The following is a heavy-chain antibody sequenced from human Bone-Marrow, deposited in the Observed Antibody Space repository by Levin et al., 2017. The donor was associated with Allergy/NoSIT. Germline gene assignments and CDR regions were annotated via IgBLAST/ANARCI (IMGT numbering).Heavy chain of an antibody. CDR2: ITTGSNYK. CDR3: ACNRSFTGTTPSYYQDGMDV. V-gene: IGHV3-21*01. CDR1: GFAFHIYI. J-gene: IGHJ6*02. D-gene: IGHD1/OR15-1a*01. Sequence: PGGSLRLSCEASGFAFHIYIMNWVRQAPGKGLEWLSSITTGSNYKYYVDSVRGRFVISRDNGRNSPYLQMNSHRAEDTAVDYCACNRSFTGTTPSYYQDGMDVWGQGTTVTVSS.